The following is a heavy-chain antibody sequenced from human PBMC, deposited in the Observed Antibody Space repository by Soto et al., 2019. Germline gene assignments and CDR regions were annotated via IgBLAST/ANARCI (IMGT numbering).Heavy chain of an antibody. CDR2: INPNSGGT. J-gene: IGHJ3*02. Sequence: ASVKVSCKASGYTFTGYYMHWVRQAPGQGLERMGWINPNSGGTNYAQKFQGRVTMTRDTSISTAYMELSRLRSDDTAVYYCANLDPRIAAFDIWGHGTMVTVSS. CDR3: ANLDPRIAAFDI. D-gene: IGHD2-15*01. V-gene: IGHV1-2*02. CDR1: GYTFTGYY.